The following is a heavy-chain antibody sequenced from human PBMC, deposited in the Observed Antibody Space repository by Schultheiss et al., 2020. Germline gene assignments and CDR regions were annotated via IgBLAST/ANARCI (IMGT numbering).Heavy chain of an antibody. CDR2: ISWNSGSI. J-gene: IGHJ4*02. CDR3: ARESSSSYGY. V-gene: IGHV3-9*01. D-gene: IGHD6-6*01. Sequence: GGSLRLSCAASGFTFDDYAMHWVRQAPGKGLEWVSGISWNSGSIGYADSVKGRFTISRDNAKNTLYLQMNSLRAEDTAVYYCARESSSSYGYWGQGTLVTVSS. CDR1: GFTFDDYA.